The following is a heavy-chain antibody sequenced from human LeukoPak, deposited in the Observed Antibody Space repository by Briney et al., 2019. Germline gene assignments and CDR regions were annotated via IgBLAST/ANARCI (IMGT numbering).Heavy chain of an antibody. J-gene: IGHJ4*02. V-gene: IGHV5-51*01. CDR2: IYPGDSDT. D-gene: IGHD6-13*01. CDR3: ARLVEGIAVAANFDY. Sequence: GESLKISWKGSGYSFTSYWIGWVRQMPGKGLEWMGIIYPGDSDTRYSPSFQGQVTISADKSISTAYLQWSSLKVSDTAMYYCARLVEGIAVAANFDYWGQGTLVTVSS. CDR1: GYSFTSYW.